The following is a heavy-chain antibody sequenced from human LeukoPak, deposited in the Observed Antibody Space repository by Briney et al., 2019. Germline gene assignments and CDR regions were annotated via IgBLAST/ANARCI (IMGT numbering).Heavy chain of an antibody. CDR1: GGSFSGYY. J-gene: IGHJ3*02. V-gene: IGHV4-34*01. CDR2: INHSGST. Sequence: SETLSLTCAVYGGSFSGYYWSWIRQPPGKGLEWIGEINHSGSTNYNPSLKSRVTISVDTSKNQFSLKLSSVTAADTAVYYCARRRTYYYDSSGYKIWGQGTMATVSS. D-gene: IGHD3-22*01. CDR3: ARRRTYYYDSSGYKI.